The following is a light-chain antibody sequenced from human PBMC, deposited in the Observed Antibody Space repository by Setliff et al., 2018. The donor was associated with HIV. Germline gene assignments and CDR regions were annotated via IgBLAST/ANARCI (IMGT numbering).Light chain of an antibody. Sequence: DIQLTQSPSFLSASVGDRVTITCRASQDIYSRLAWYQQIPGKAPKLLIYSASTLQSGVPSRFSGSGSGTEFTLTISSLQPEDFATYFCQQLNGYPLTFGPGTKVDIK. CDR2: SAS. J-gene: IGKJ3*01. CDR3: QQLNGYPLT. V-gene: IGKV1-9*01. CDR1: QDIYSR.